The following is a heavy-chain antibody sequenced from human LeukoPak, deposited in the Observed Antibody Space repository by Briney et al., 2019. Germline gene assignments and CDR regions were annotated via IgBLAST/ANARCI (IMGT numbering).Heavy chain of an antibody. V-gene: IGHV1-18*01. CDR3: ARGLINIVGATSPDY. CDR2: ISAYNGNT. Sequence: ASVKVSCKASGYTFTSYGISWMRQAPGQGLEWMGWISAYNGNTNYAQKFQGRVTMTRDTSISTAYMELSRLRSDDTAVYYCARGLINIVGATSPDYWGQGTLVTVSS. CDR1: GYTFTSYG. D-gene: IGHD1-26*01. J-gene: IGHJ4*02.